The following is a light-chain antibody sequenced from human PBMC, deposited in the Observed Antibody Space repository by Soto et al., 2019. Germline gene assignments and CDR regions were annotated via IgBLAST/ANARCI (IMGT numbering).Light chain of an antibody. CDR3: SSYTPSYFYV. Sequence: QSALTQPASVSGSPGQSITISCTGSGRDIGAYDYVSWYQQHPGKAPKLLIYGVKNRPSGVSYRFSASKSAFTASLTISGLHAEDEAHYYCSSYTPSYFYVFGPGTKLTVL. V-gene: IGLV2-14*01. CDR2: GVK. J-gene: IGLJ1*01. CDR1: GRDIGAYDY.